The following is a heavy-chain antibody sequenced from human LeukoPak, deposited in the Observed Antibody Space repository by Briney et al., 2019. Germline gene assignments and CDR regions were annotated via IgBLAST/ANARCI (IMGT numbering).Heavy chain of an antibody. Sequence: SETLSLTCTVSGGSISSGDYYWRWLRQPPGKGLEWIGYIYYSGSTYYNPSLKSRVTISVDTSKNQFSLKLSSVTAADTAVYYCARVGGHSNSHYYYYMDVWGKGTTVTVSS. CDR2: IYYSGST. J-gene: IGHJ6*03. D-gene: IGHD4-11*01. CDR3: ARVGGHSNSHYYYYMDV. V-gene: IGHV4-30-4*08. CDR1: GGSISSGDYY.